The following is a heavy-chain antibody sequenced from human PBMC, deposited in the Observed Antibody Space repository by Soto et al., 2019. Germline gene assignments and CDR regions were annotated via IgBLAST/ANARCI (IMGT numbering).Heavy chain of an antibody. D-gene: IGHD6-13*01. CDR1: GGSFSGYY. Sequence: SETLSLTCAVYGGSFSGYYWSWIRQPPGKGLEWIGYIYHSGSTYYNPSLKSRVTISVDRSKNQFSLKLSSVTAADTAVYYCARGRIAGNWFDPWGQGTLVTVSS. CDR2: IYHSGST. V-gene: IGHV4-34*01. J-gene: IGHJ5*02. CDR3: ARGRIAGNWFDP.